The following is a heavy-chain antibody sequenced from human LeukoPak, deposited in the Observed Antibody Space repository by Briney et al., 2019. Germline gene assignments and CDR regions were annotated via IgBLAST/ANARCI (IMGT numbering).Heavy chain of an antibody. CDR3: AKFLYSVHAFDI. J-gene: IGHJ3*02. V-gene: IGHV3-23*01. D-gene: IGHD6-13*01. CDR2: ISGSGGST. Sequence: GGSLRLSCAASGFTFSSYAMNWVRQAPGKGLEWVSAISGSGGSTYYADSVKGRFTISRDNSKNTLYLQMNSLRAEDTAVYYCAKFLYSVHAFDIWGQGTMVTVSS. CDR1: GFTFSSYA.